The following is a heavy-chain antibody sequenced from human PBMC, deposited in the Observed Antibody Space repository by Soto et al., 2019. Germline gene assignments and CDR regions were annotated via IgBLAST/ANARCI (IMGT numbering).Heavy chain of an antibody. J-gene: IGHJ4*02. CDR2: IIPIFGTA. CDR1: GGTFSSYA. CDR3: AGERGVGYGAALGY. D-gene: IGHD4-17*01. V-gene: IGHV1-69*01. Sequence: QVQLVQSGAEVKKPGSSVKVSCKASGGTFSSYAISWVRQAPGQGLEWMGGIIPIFGTANYAQKFQGRVMITADESTSTAYMELSSLRSEDTAVYYCAGERGVGYGAALGYWGQGTLVTVSS.